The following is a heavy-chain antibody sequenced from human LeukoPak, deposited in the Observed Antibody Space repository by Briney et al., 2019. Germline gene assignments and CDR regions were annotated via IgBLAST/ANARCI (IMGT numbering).Heavy chain of an antibody. Sequence: PSETLSLTCTVSGGSISSGGTYYWSWIRQPAGKGLEWIGTIYYSGSTYYNPSLKSRVTISVDTSKNQFSLKLSSVTAADTAVYYCARLPQKPLKGIAAAGTNYWGQGTLVTVSS. D-gene: IGHD6-13*01. J-gene: IGHJ4*02. CDR3: ARLPQKPLKGIAAAGTNY. CDR1: GGSISSGGTYY. CDR2: IYYSGST. V-gene: IGHV4-39*07.